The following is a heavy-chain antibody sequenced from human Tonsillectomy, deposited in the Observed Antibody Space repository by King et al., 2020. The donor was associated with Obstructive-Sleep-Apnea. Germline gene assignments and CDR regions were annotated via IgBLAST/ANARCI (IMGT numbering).Heavy chain of an antibody. Sequence: QLQESGPGLVKPSETLSLTYTVSGGSISSYYWSWIRQPPGKGLEWIGYIYYSGSTNYNPPLKSRFTISVDTSKNQFSLKLSAVTAADTAVYYCARGLGRKWLRLDYYYGMDVWGQGTTVTVSS. CDR2: IYYSGST. V-gene: IGHV4-59*01. J-gene: IGHJ6*02. D-gene: IGHD5-12*01. CDR1: GGSISSYY. CDR3: ARGLGRKWLRLDYYYGMDV.